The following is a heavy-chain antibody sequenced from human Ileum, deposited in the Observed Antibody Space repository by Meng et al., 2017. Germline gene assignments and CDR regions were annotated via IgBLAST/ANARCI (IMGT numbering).Heavy chain of an antibody. CDR2: VYHSGST. J-gene: IGHJ2*01. CDR1: GGSIESNNW. D-gene: IGHD3-10*02. Sequence: SETLSLTCAVSGGSIESNNWWTWIRQPPGQGLEWIGEVYHSGSTHYNPSLQSRVTISIDNSKNRFSLSLNSVTAADTAIYYCARADYVRYCERGGRGTLVTVSS. CDR3: ARADYVRYCER. V-gene: IGHV4-4*02.